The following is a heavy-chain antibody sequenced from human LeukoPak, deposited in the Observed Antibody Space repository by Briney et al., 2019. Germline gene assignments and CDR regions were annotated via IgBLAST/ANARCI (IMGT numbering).Heavy chain of an antibody. CDR2: INSDGSST. Sequence: GGSLRLSCAASGFTFSSYWMHWVRQAPGKGLVWVSRINSDGSSTSYADSVKGRFTISRDNAKNSLYLQMNSLRAEDTALYYCAKDTRDILTGYYNTAFDYWGQGTLVTVSS. CDR1: GFTFSSYW. V-gene: IGHV3-74*01. J-gene: IGHJ4*02. CDR3: AKDTRDILTGYYNTAFDY. D-gene: IGHD3-9*01.